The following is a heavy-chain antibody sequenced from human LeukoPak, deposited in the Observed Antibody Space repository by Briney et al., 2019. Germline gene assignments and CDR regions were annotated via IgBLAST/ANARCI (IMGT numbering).Heavy chain of an antibody. V-gene: IGHV3-7*01. Sequence: GGSLRLSCAVSGFTFTNYWMSWARQSPGKGLEGVANIYLDGSRAYYVDSVKGGFTISRDNAKSSLFLQMNSLSAEDTAVYYCGRAGPVTKDHFIDVWGKGTTVTVSS. D-gene: IGHD2-2*01. CDR3: GRAGPVTKDHFIDV. CDR1: GFTFTNYW. J-gene: IGHJ6*03. CDR2: IYLDGSRA.